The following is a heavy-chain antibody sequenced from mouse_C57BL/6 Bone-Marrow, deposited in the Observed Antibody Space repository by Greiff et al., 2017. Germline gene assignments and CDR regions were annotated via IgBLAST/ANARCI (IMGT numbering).Heavy chain of an antibody. CDR2: IYPGDGDT. J-gene: IGHJ2*01. V-gene: IGHV1-80*01. D-gene: IGHD2-5*01. Sequence: QVQLKESGAELVKPGASVKISCKASGYAFSSYWMNWVKQRPGKGLEWIGQIYPGDGDTNYNGKFKGKATLTADKSSSTAYMQLSSLTSEDSAVYFCVYYSNSHFDYWGQGTTLTVSS. CDR1: GYAFSSYW. CDR3: VYYSNSHFDY.